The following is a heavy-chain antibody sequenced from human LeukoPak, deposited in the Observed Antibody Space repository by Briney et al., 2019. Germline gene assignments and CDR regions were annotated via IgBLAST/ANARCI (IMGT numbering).Heavy chain of an antibody. CDR2: ISYDGSNK. V-gene: IGHV3-30*18. CDR3: AKVYDSSGYYYVTHDYFDY. Sequence: GRSLRLSCAASGFTFSSYGMHWVRQAPGKGLEWVAVISYDGSNKYYADSVKGRFTISRDNSKNTLCLQMNSLRAEDTAVYYCAKVYDSSGYYYVTHDYFDYWGQGTLVTVSS. J-gene: IGHJ4*02. D-gene: IGHD3-22*01. CDR1: GFTFSSYG.